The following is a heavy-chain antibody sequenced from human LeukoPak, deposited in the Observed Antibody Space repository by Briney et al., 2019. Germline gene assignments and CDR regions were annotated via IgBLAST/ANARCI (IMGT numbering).Heavy chain of an antibody. CDR3: ARARYSSSPYYFDY. CDR2: IWYDGSNK. V-gene: IGHV3-33*01. D-gene: IGHD6-13*01. CDR1: GFTFSSYG. J-gene: IGHJ4*02. Sequence: PGGSLILSCAASGFTFSSYGMHWVRQAPGKGLEWVAVIWYDGSNKYYADSVKGRFTISRDNSKNTLYLQMNSLRAEDTAVYYCARARYSSSPYYFDYWGQGTLVTVSS.